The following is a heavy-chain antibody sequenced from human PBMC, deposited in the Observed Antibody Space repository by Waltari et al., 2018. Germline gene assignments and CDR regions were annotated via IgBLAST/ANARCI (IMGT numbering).Heavy chain of an antibody. D-gene: IGHD1-20*01. Sequence: QLQLQQWGAGLLQPSETLSLTCAVYGWSFRGSYWHWIRQPPGKGLEWIGEINHSGSTNYNPSLKSRVTISVDTSKNQFSLKLSSVTAADTAVYYCAIMSRRYIIPFDIWGQGTMVTVSS. J-gene: IGHJ3*02. CDR3: AIMSRRYIIPFDI. V-gene: IGHV4-34*01. CDR1: GWSFRGSY. CDR2: INHSGST.